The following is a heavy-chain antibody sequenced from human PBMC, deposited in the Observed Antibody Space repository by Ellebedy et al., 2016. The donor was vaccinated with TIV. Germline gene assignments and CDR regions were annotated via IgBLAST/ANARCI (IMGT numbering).Heavy chain of an antibody. CDR2: IKSKTDGGTT. J-gene: IGHJ4*02. Sequence: GESLKISCAASRLAFSNAWMSWVRQAPGKGLEWVGRIKSKTDGGTTDYAAPVKGRFTIPRDDSKNTLYLHLNSLKTEDTAVYYCTTGDKSGWFEYYFESWGQGTLVTVSS. CDR1: RLAFSNAW. CDR3: TTGDKSGWFEYYFES. D-gene: IGHD6-19*01. V-gene: IGHV3-15*01.